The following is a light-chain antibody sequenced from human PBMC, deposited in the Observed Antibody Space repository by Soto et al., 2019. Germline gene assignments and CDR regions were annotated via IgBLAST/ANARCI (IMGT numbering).Light chain of an antibody. J-gene: IGLJ1*01. Sequence: QSVLTQPRSVSGSPGQSVTISCTGTSNDLGRYNYVTWYQQHPGEAPKLVMYDVAQRPAGVSDRLSGDKSGKPASLTISGLQADDEATYYCCSYAGSDALVFGSGTKVTVL. CDR2: DVA. CDR1: SNDLGRYNY. CDR3: CSYAGSDALV. V-gene: IGLV2-11*01.